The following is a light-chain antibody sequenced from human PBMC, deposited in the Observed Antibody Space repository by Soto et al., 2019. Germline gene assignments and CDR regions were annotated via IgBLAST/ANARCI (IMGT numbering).Light chain of an antibody. J-gene: IGKJ2*01. V-gene: IGKV3-20*01. CDR3: QQYGSAPYT. CDR1: QSVSSSY. CDR2: GAS. Sequence: EIVLTQSPGTLSLSPGERATLSCRASQSVSSSYLAWYQQKPGQAPRLLIYGASRRATGIPDRFSGSGSGTDFTRTISRLEHEDFAVYYCQQYGSAPYTFGQGTKLEIK.